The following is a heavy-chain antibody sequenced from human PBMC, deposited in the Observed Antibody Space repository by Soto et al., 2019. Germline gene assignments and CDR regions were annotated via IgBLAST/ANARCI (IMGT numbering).Heavy chain of an antibody. D-gene: IGHD6-13*01. J-gene: IGHJ5*02. V-gene: IGHV4-31*11. Sequence: SETLSLTCAVYGGSFSGYYWNWIRQHPGKGLERIGYIYYSGSTYYNPSLKSRVTISVDTSKNQFSLKLSSLTAADTAVYYCAREGWISSSWYENWFDPWGQGTLVTVSS. CDR1: GGSFSGYY. CDR3: AREGWISSSWYENWFDP. CDR2: IYYSGST.